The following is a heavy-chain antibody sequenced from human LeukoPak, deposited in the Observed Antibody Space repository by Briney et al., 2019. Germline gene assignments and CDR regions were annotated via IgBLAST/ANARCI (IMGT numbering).Heavy chain of an antibody. Sequence: GGSLRLSCAASGFTFDDYGMSWVRQAPGKGLEWVSAISGSGGSTYYADSVKGRFTISRDNSKNTLYLQMNSLRAEDTAVYYCAKERGLHPRLNWFDPWGQGTLVTVSS. CDR2: ISGSGGST. D-gene: IGHD2-15*01. V-gene: IGHV3-23*01. CDR3: AKERGLHPRLNWFDP. CDR1: GFTFDDYG. J-gene: IGHJ5*02.